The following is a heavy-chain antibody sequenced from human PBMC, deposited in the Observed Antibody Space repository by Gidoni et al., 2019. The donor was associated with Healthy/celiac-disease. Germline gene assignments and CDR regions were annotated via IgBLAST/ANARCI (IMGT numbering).Heavy chain of an antibody. V-gene: IGHV3-23*01. CDR3: AKVTGDRDY. CDR2: IIGSGGST. D-gene: IGHD7-27*01. Sequence: EVQLLESGGGLVQPGGSLRLSCAAPGFTFSSVAMSWVRQAHGKGLEWASAIIGSGGSTYYADSVKGRFTISRDNSKNTLYLQMNSLRAEDTAVYYCAKVTGDRDYWGHGTLVTVSS. J-gene: IGHJ4*01. CDR1: GFTFSSVA.